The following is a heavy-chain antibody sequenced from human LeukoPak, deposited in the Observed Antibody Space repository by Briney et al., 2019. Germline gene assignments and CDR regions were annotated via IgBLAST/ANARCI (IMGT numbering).Heavy chain of an antibody. CDR3: ARSKSSSWYKIARNDAFDI. J-gene: IGHJ3*02. Sequence: PGGSLRLSCAASGFTFSSYAMHWVRQAPGKGLEWVALISYDGSNKYYADSVKGRFTISRDNSKNTLYLQMNSLRAEDTAVYYCARSKSSSWYKIARNDAFDIWGQGTMVTVSS. CDR2: ISYDGSNK. D-gene: IGHD6-13*01. V-gene: IGHV3-30*04. CDR1: GFTFSSYA.